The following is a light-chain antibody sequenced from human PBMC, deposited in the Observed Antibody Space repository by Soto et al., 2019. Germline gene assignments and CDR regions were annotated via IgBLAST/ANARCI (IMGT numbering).Light chain of an antibody. Sequence: QSALTQPASVSGSPGQSITISCTGTSSDVGGYNFVSWYQQHPGKAPKLLIYDVSTRPSGVSNRFSGSKSGDTASLTISGLQAEDEADYYCSSFTSCSTLAFGTGTKLTVL. CDR2: DVS. CDR3: SSFTSCSTLA. J-gene: IGLJ1*01. CDR1: SSDVGGYNF. V-gene: IGLV2-14*03.